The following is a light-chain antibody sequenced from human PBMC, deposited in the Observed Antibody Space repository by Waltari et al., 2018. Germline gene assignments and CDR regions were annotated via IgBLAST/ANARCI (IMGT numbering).Light chain of an antibody. V-gene: IGKV2-28*01. J-gene: IGKJ4*01. CDR2: LGS. Sequence: DIVLTQSPLSLPVTPGEPASISCRSSQSLLHSNGYNYMDWYLQKPGQSPQVLIYLGSNRASGVPDRFSGSRSGTDFTLKSSRVEAEDVGVYYCMQALQTPLTFGGGTKVEIK. CDR1: QSLLHSNGYNY. CDR3: MQALQTPLT.